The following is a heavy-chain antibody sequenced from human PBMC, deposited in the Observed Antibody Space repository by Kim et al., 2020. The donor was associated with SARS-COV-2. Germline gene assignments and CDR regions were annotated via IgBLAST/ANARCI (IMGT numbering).Heavy chain of an antibody. D-gene: IGHD3-10*01. Sequence: KYYVDSVKGRLTISRDNAKNSLYLQMNSLRAEGTAVYYCARGGVGELSHYWGQGTLVTVSS. J-gene: IGHJ4*02. CDR3: ARGGVGELSHY. CDR2: K. V-gene: IGHV3-7*01.